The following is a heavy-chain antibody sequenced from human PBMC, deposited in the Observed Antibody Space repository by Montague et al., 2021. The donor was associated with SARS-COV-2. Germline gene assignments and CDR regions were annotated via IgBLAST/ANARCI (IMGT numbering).Heavy chain of an antibody. J-gene: IGHJ6*02. CDR2: IFRSGAT. D-gene: IGHD3-10*01. Sequence: SGTLSLTCTVSGDSISDYYWSWIRQPPGMGLEWIGYIFRSGATNYNPPLKSRVIISLDTSKSQFSLRLSSVTAADTAIYYCARTSRGSRYSYGVDVWGQGTTVTVSS. CDR1: GDSISDYY. V-gene: IGHV4-59*01. CDR3: ARTSRGSRYSYGVDV.